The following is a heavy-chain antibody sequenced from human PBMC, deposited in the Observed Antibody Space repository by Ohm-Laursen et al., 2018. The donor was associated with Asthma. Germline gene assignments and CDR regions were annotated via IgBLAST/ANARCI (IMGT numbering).Heavy chain of an antibody. CDR2: INPNSGGT. V-gene: IGHV1-2*06. D-gene: IGHD3-22*01. J-gene: IGHJ4*02. Sequence: ASVKVSCKASGYTFTGYYMHWVRQAPGQGLEWMGRINPNSGGTNYAQKFQGRVTMTRDTSISTAYMELSRLRSDDTAVYYCARDYYDSSGLSDYWGQGTLVTVSS. CDR1: GYTFTGYY. CDR3: ARDYYDSSGLSDY.